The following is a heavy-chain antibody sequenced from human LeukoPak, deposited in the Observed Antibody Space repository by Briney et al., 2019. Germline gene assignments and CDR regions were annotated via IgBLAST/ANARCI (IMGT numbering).Heavy chain of an antibody. Sequence: ASVKVSCKASGYTFTGYYIHWVRQAPGQGLEWMGRINPNSGDTNYAQKFQGRVTMTRDTPISTAYIQLSRLRSDDTAVYFCATDYHFPLWGQGTLVSVSS. J-gene: IGHJ4*02. CDR3: ATDYHFPL. V-gene: IGHV1-2*02. CDR1: GYTFTGYY. D-gene: IGHD2-2*01. CDR2: INPNSGDT.